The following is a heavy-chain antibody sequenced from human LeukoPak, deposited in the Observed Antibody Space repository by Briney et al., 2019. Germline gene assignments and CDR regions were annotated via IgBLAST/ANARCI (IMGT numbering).Heavy chain of an antibody. CDR1: GGTFSSYA. Sequence: GASVKVSCKASGGTFSSYAISWVRQAPGKGLEWMGGFDPEDGETIYAQKFQGRVTMTEDTSTDTAYMELSSLRSEDTAVYYCATGPYYDSSGYYTHDYWGQGTLVTVSS. D-gene: IGHD3-22*01. CDR3: ATGPYYDSSGYYTHDY. CDR2: FDPEDGET. J-gene: IGHJ4*02. V-gene: IGHV1-24*01.